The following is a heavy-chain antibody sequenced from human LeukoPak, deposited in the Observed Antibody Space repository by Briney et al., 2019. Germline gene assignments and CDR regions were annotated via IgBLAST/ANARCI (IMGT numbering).Heavy chain of an antibody. CDR2: ISSSGSTI. CDR3: ARGSIAVAGTGPDY. Sequence: GGSLRLSCAASGFTFSSYEMNGSAQAPGRGRGGVSYISSSGSTIYYADSVKGRFTISRDNAKNSLYLQMNSLRAEDTAVYYCARGSIAVAGTGPDYWGQGTLVTVSS. CDR1: GFTFSSYE. J-gene: IGHJ4*02. V-gene: IGHV3-48*03. D-gene: IGHD6-19*01.